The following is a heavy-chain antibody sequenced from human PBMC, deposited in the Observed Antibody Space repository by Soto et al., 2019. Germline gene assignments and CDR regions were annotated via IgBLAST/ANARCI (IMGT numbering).Heavy chain of an antibody. V-gene: IGHV4-30-4*01. CDR2: IYFSGST. D-gene: IGHD2-2*01. J-gene: IGHJ5*02. Sequence: PSETKSDTNSVADGYISGGDGYWSWKRQPPGKGLELIGYIYFSGSTYYNPSLKSRVTMSIDTSKNQFSLKLTSVTAADTAVYYCARGFVLVPATPNCFDPWGQGTLVTVSS. CDR3: ARGFVLVPATPNCFDP. CDR1: DGYISGGDGY.